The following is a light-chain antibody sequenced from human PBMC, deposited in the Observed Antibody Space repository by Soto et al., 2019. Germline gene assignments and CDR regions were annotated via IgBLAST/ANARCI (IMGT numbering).Light chain of an antibody. CDR2: AAS. J-gene: IGKJ1*01. CDR1: QSISSY. CDR3: QQSYSTPRT. Sequence: IQKAQSPSCLSSSVADIVTISCRASQSISSYLNWYQQKPGKAPKLLIYAASSLQSGVPSRFSGSGSGTDFTLTISSLQPEDFATYYCQQSYSTPRTLGQGTKVDIK. V-gene: IGKV1-39*01.